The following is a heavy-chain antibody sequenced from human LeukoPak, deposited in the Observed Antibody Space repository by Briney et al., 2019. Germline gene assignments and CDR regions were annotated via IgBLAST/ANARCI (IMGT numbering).Heavy chain of an antibody. J-gene: IGHJ4*02. V-gene: IGHV4-31*03. CDR3: AVGTFPTFDY. CDR2: IYYSGST. Sequence: SETLSLTCTVSGGSISSGGYYWSWIRQHPGKGLEWIGYIYYSGSTYYNPSLKSRVTISVDTSKNQFSLKLSSVTAADTAVYYCAVGTFPTFDYWGQGTLVTVSS. D-gene: IGHD1-1*01. CDR1: GGSISSGGYY.